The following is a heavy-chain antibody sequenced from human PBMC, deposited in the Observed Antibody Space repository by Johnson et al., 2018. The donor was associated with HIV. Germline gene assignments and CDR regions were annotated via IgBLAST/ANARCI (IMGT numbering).Heavy chain of an antibody. CDR2: IYSGDTT. D-gene: IGHD4/OR15-4a*01. J-gene: IGHJ3*02. CDR1: GFTFSSYG. Sequence: QVQLVESGGGVVQPGRSLRLSCAASGFTFSSYGMHWVRQAPGKGLEWVSIIYSGDTTYYADSVKGRFSISRDNAKSSLYLQMNSLRAEDTALYYCAKSPGKDHGGNSGGFDIWGQGTMVTVSS. V-gene: IGHV3-NL1*01. CDR3: AKSPGKDHGGNSGGFDI.